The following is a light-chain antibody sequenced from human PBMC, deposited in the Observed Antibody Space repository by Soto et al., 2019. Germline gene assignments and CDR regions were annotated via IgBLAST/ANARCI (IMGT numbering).Light chain of an antibody. V-gene: IGLV2-14*01. CDR2: EVS. CDR1: SSDVGGYKY. CDR3: SSYTHSNTLV. Sequence: QFVLTQPASVSGSPGQSITISCTGTSSDVGGYKYVSWYQHHPGKAPKLMIYEVSDRPSGVSNRFSGSKSGNTASLTISGLQAEDEADYYCSSYTHSNTLVFGGGTQLTVL. J-gene: IGLJ2*01.